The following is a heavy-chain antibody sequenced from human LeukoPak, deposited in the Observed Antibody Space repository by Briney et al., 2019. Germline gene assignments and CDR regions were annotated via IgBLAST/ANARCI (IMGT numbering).Heavy chain of an antibody. CDR3: ARVAVAGTPYNWFDP. D-gene: IGHD6-19*01. CDR1: GYTFTGYY. CDR2: INPNSGGT. J-gene: IGHJ5*02. V-gene: IGHV1-2*02. Sequence: ASVKVSCKASGYTFTGYYMHWVRQAPGQGLEWLGWINPNSGGTNYAQKFQGRVTMTRDTSISTAYMELSRLRSDDTAVYYCARVAVAGTPYNWFDPWGQGTLVTVSS.